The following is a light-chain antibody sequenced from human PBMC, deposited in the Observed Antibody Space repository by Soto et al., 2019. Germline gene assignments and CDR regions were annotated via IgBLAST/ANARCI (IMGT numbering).Light chain of an antibody. CDR2: DAS. V-gene: IGKV3-11*01. Sequence: EIVMTQSPATLSVSPGEGATLSCRASQSVSSYLAWYQQKPGXTPRLLIYDASNRATGIPARFSGSGSGTDVTLTINSLEPEDFGVYYCQQRSNWPSITFCQGTRLEIK. CDR3: QQRSNWPSIT. J-gene: IGKJ5*01. CDR1: QSVSSY.